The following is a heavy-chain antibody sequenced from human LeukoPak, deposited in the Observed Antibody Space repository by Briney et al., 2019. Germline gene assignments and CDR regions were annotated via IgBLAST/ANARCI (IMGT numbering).Heavy chain of an antibody. D-gene: IGHD5-18*01. V-gene: IGHV4-39*01. CDR1: GGSISSSSYY. Sequence: KPSETLSLTCTVSGGSISSSSYYWGWIRQPPGKGLEWIGSIYYSGSTYYNPSLKSRVTISVDTSKNQFSLKLSSVTAADTAVYYCARVARRRGYSYGYDYWGQGTLVTVSS. J-gene: IGHJ4*02. CDR3: ARVARRRGYSYGYDY. CDR2: IYYSGST.